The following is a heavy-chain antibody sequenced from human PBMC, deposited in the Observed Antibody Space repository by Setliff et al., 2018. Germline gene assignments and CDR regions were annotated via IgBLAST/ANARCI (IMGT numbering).Heavy chain of an antibody. CDR2: IRSSGSTI. J-gene: IGHJ4*02. V-gene: IGHV3-48*03. Sequence: GESLKISCAASGFTFSTYEMNWVRQAPGKGLEWVSYIRSSGSTIYYVDSVKGRFTISRDNAKNSLYLQMNSLRAEDTAVYYCARYSSGWFFDYWGQGTPVTVSS. CDR3: ARYSSGWFFDY. CDR1: GFTFSTYE. D-gene: IGHD6-19*01.